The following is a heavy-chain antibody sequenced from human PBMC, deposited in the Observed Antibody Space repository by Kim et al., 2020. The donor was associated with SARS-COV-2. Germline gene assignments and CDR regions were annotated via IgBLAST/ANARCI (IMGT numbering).Heavy chain of an antibody. CDR3: ARDHCTNTSCFDP. CDR1: GYSFTNHA. CDR2: IDTSTVTP. Sequence: ASVKVSCRGSGYSFTNHAINWVRQSPGQVLEWIGWIDTSTVTPTYAQGFTGLFVFSLYTSFTTSYLQITSLKTEDTALYFCARDHCTNTSCFDPWGQGTLITVSS. D-gene: IGHD2-8*01. J-gene: IGHJ5*02. V-gene: IGHV7-4-1*02.